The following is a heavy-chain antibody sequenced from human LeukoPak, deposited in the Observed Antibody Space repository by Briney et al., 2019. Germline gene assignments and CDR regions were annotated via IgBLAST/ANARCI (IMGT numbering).Heavy chain of an antibody. CDR1: GGSFSGYY. CDR3: ASGYCSSTSCYPKVDY. J-gene: IGHJ4*02. V-gene: IGHV4-34*01. Sequence: SETLSLTCAVYGGSFSGYYWSWIRQPPGKGLEWIGEVNHSGSTNYNPYLKSRVTISVDTSKNLFSLKLSAVTAADTAVYYCASGYCSSTSCYPKVDYWGQGTLVTVSS. D-gene: IGHD2-2*01. CDR2: VNHSGST.